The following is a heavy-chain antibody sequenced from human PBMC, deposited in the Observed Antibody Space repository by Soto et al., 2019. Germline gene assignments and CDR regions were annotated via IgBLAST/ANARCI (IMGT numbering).Heavy chain of an antibody. D-gene: IGHD6-19*01. CDR1: GDSVSSNSAD. CDR2: TYFRSKWFS. V-gene: IGHV6-1*01. J-gene: IGHJ4*02. Sequence: PAQTLSLTCAISGDSVSSNSADWNWISQCPSRGLECLGRTYFRSKWFSDYAVSVKSRITITRDTSKNEFSQQLNSVTPEDTAVYYCGRESLAGSADYCGQGDLVTGSS. CDR3: GRESLAGSADY.